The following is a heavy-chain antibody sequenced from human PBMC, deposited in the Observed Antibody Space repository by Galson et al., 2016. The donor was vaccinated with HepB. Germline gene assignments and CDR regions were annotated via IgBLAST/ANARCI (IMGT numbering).Heavy chain of an antibody. Sequence: SLRLSCPASGFTFSSYWMHCVRHAPANGLVWVSRISSDGRSTSYADSVKGRFTISRDNAKNTLYLQMNSLRAEDTSVYYCAHDLKRPYNWFDPWGQGALVTVSS. CDR2: ISSDGRST. J-gene: IGHJ5*02. D-gene: IGHD3-3*01. CDR3: AHDLKRPYNWFDP. V-gene: IGHV3-74*01. CDR1: GFTFSSYW.